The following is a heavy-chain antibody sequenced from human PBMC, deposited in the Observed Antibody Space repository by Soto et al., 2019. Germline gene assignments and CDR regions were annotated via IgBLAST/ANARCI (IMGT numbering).Heavy chain of an antibody. V-gene: IGHV3-21*01. D-gene: IGHD5-18*01. CDR2: ISSSSSYI. Sequence: GESLKISCAASGFTFSTYSMNWVRQAPGKGLEWVSSISSSSSYIYYADSVKGRFTISRDNAKNKLYLQMNSLRAEDTAVYYCARDYSSYGPFDYWGQGTLVTVSS. CDR3: ARDYSSYGPFDY. J-gene: IGHJ4*02. CDR1: GFTFSTYS.